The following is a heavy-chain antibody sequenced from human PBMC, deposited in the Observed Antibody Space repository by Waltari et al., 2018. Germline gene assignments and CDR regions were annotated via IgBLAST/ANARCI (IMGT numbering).Heavy chain of an antibody. CDR2: ISGSGCRT. CDR1: GFTFSSYA. Sequence: EVQLVESGGGLVQHGGSLRLSCAASGFTFSSYAMSWVCQAPGKGREWVSAISGSGCRTYYAGSVKGRFTISRDNSKNTLYLQMKSLRAEEAAVYYCAKDVETTVTWVGAFDIWGQGTMVTVSS. D-gene: IGHD4-17*01. CDR3: AKDVETTVTWVGAFDI. J-gene: IGHJ3*02. V-gene: IGHV3-23*04.